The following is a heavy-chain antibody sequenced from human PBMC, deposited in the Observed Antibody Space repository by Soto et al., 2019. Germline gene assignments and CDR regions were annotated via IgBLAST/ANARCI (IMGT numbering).Heavy chain of an antibody. CDR1: GGSISGYF. V-gene: IGHV4-59*08. CDR2: IYFRGST. J-gene: IGHJ4*02. CDR3: ARLRSYGSGNYPADH. D-gene: IGHD3-10*01. Sequence: QVQLQESGPGLVKPSETLSLTCTVSGGSISGYFWSWIRQPPGKGLEWVGYIYFRGSTNYNPSLKSRVTISVDTSKNQFSLKLTSVTTADTAIYYCARLRSYGSGNYPADHWGQGTLVTVSS.